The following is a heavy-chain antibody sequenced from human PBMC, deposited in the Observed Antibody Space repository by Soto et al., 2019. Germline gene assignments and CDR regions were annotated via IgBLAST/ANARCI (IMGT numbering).Heavy chain of an antibody. CDR3: ARDLSEITIWPGEDY. D-gene: IGHD3-3*01. Sequence: QVQLVQSGAEVKKPGSSVKVSCKASGGTFSSYAISWVRQAPGQGLEWMGGIIPIFGTANYAQKFQGRVTSTADESTSTAYMELSSLRSEDTAVYYCARDLSEITIWPGEDYWGQGTLVTVSS. CDR1: GGTFSSYA. J-gene: IGHJ4*02. CDR2: IIPIFGTA. V-gene: IGHV1-69*12.